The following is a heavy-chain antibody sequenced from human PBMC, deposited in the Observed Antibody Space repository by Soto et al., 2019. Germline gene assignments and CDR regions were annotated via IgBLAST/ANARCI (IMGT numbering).Heavy chain of an antibody. Sequence: GGSLRLSCAASGFTFDDYAMHWVRQAPGKGLEWVSGISWNSGSIGYADSVKGRFTTSRDNAKNSLYLQMNSLRAEDTALYYCAKDTGARLRFLERGFFFDYWGQGTLVTVSS. CDR1: GFTFDDYA. D-gene: IGHD3-3*01. CDR2: ISWNSGSI. CDR3: AKDTGARLRFLERGFFFDY. V-gene: IGHV3-9*01. J-gene: IGHJ4*02.